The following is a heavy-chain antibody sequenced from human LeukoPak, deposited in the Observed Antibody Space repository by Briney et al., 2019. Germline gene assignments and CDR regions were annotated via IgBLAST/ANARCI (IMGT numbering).Heavy chain of an antibody. V-gene: IGHV3-23*01. Sequence: PGGSLRLSCAASGLTFSSYAMSWVGQAPGKGLEWVSAISGSGGSTYYADSVKGRFTISRDNSKNTLYLQMNSLRAEDTAVYYCAKDMIYGSGSYYNPIFDYWGQGTLVTVSS. D-gene: IGHD3-10*01. CDR3: AKDMIYGSGSYYNPIFDY. J-gene: IGHJ4*02. CDR1: GLTFSSYA. CDR2: ISGSGGST.